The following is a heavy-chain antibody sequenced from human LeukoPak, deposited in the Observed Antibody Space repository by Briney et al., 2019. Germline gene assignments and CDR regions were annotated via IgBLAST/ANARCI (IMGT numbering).Heavy chain of an antibody. Sequence: GGSLRLSCAASGFTFSSYAMHWVRQAPGKGLEWVAVISYDGSNKYYADSVKGRFTISRDNSKNTLHLQMNSLRAEDTAVYYCARSLSRSLWFGDRIISGLGYWGQGTLVTVSS. CDR1: GFTFSSYA. V-gene: IGHV3-30-3*01. D-gene: IGHD3-10*01. CDR3: ARSLSRSLWFGDRIISGLGY. J-gene: IGHJ4*02. CDR2: ISYDGSNK.